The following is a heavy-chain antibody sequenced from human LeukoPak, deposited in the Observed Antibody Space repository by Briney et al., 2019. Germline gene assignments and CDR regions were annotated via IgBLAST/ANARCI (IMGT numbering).Heavy chain of an antibody. J-gene: IGHJ3*02. CDR3: AKDMRRLAAAGTSFDI. D-gene: IGHD6-13*01. V-gene: IGHV3-9*03. Sequence: PGGSPRLSCAASGFTFDDYAMHWVRQAPGKGLEWVPGISWNSGSIGYADSVKGRFTISRDNAKNSLYLQMNSLRAEDMALYYCAKDMRRLAAAGTSFDIWGQGTMVTVSS. CDR1: GFTFDDYA. CDR2: ISWNSGSI.